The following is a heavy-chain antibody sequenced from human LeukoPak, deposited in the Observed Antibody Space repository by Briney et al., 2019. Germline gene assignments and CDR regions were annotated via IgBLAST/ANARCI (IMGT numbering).Heavy chain of an antibody. V-gene: IGHV3-43*02. CDR1: GFIFDDYA. CDR3: AKYPTRRSDYDSSGYYFDY. D-gene: IGHD3-22*01. Sequence: GGPLRLSCAASGFIFDDYAMHWVRHAPGRGLEWVSLISGDGDSTYYADSVKGRFTISRDNSKNSLYLQMNSLRSEDTALYYCAKYPTRRSDYDSSGYYFDYWGRGTLVTVSS. J-gene: IGHJ4*02. CDR2: ISGDGDST.